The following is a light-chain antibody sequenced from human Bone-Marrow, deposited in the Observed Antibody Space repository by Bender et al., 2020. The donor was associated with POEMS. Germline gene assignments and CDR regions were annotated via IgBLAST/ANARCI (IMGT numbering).Light chain of an antibody. Sequence: SALTQPPSASGSPGQSVTISCTGTSSDIGAYDWVSWYQQHPGKAPKLIIYEVTKRPAGVPYRFSGSKSANAASLTVSGLQPEDEADYYCAAWDDSLSGPLFGGGTKLTVL. CDR3: AAWDDSLSGPL. CDR2: EVT. V-gene: IGLV2-8*01. CDR1: SSDIGAYDW. J-gene: IGLJ3*02.